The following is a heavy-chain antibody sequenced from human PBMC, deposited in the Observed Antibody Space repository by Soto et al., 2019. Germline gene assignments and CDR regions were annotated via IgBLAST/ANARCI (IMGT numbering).Heavy chain of an antibody. CDR2: INHSGST. D-gene: IGHD3-16*01. J-gene: IGHJ6*02. CDR3: ARSLGVDADTYYYYGMDV. V-gene: IGHV4-34*01. CDR1: GGSFSGYY. Sequence: SETLSLTCAVYGGSFSGYYWSWIRQPPGKGLEWIGEINHSGSTNYNPFLKSRVTISVDTSKNQFSLKLSSVTAADTAVYYCARSLGVDADTYYYYGMDVWGQGTTVTVSS.